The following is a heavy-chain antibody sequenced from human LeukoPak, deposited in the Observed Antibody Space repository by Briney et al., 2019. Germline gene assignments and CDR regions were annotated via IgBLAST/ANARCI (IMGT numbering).Heavy chain of an antibody. CDR3: ARSLFRIAARPHSDY. CDR1: GDSLNSSTYY. CDR2: VFYSGNS. Sequence: SETLSLTCTVSGDSLNSSTYYWGWVRQPPGKGLEYIGSVFYSGNSYYNPTLKGRVTLSIDTSKNHFSLRLSSVTAADTAVYYCARSLFRIAARPHSDYWGRGTLVTVSS. D-gene: IGHD6-6*01. V-gene: IGHV4-39*02. J-gene: IGHJ4*02.